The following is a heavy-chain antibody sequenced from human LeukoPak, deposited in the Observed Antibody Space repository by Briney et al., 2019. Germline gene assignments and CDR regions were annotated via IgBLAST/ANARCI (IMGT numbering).Heavy chain of an antibody. V-gene: IGHV1-2*02. CDR3: ARGFGSSWFDY. CDR1: GYTFTSNY. CDR2: INSKSGAT. Sequence: GASVKVSCKASGYTFTSNYMHWVRQAPGQGLEWMGWINSKSGATSHAQTFQGRVTMTRDTSITTAYMELSGLRSDDTAVYYCARGFGSSWFDYWGQEPLLTVSS. D-gene: IGHD6-13*01. J-gene: IGHJ5*01.